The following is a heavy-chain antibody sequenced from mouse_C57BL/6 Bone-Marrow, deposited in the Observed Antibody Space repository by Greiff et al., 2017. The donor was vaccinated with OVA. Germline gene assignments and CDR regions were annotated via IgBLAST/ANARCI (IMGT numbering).Heavy chain of an antibody. CDR3: TTSPYDYDDGFAY. D-gene: IGHD2-4*01. CDR2: IDPENGDT. J-gene: IGHJ3*01. Sequence: VQLQQSGAELVRPGASVKLSCTASGFNIKDDYMHWVKQRPEQGLEWIGWIDPENGDTEYASKFQGKATITADTSSNTAYLQLSSLTSEDTAVYYCTTSPYDYDDGFAYWGQGTLVTVSA. V-gene: IGHV14-4*01. CDR1: GFNIKDDY.